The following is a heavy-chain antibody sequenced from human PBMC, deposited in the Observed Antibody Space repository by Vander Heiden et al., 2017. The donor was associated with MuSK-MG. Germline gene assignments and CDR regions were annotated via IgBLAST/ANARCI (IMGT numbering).Heavy chain of an antibody. Sequence: QLQLQESGPGLVKPSETLSLTCTVSGGSISSSSYYWGWIRQPPGKGLEWIGSIYYSGSTYYNPSLKSRVTISVDTSKNQCSLKLSSVTAADTAVYYCARESTGEGVGAAFHDYWGQGTLVTVSS. V-gene: IGHV4-39*07. CDR3: ARESTGEGVGAAFHDY. CDR2: IYYSGST. CDR1: GGSISSSSYY. J-gene: IGHJ4*02. D-gene: IGHD1-26*01.